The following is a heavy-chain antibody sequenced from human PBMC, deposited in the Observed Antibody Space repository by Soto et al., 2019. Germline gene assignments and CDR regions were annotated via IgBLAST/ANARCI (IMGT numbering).Heavy chain of an antibody. Sequence: GASVKVSCKASGYTFTGYYMHWVRQAPGQGLEWMGWINPNSGGTNYAQKLQGWVTMTRDTSISTAYMELSRLRSDDTAVYYCARNLQVGYCSSTSCHYYYYGMDVCGQGTTVTVSS. V-gene: IGHV1-2*04. J-gene: IGHJ6*02. CDR2: INPNSGGT. D-gene: IGHD2-2*01. CDR3: ARNLQVGYCSSTSCHYYYYGMDV. CDR1: GYTFTGYY.